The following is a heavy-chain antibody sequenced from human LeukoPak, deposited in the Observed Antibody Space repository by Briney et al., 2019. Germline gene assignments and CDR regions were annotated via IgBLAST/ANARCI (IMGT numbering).Heavy chain of an antibody. CDR2: FDPEDGET. Sequence: ASVKVSCKVSGYTLTELSMHWVRQAPGKGLEWMGGFDPEDGETIYAQKFQGRVTMTEATSTDTAYMELSSLRSEDTAVYYCARDYDILTGNWFDPWGQGTLVTVSS. CDR1: GYTLTELS. J-gene: IGHJ5*02. CDR3: ARDYDILTGNWFDP. D-gene: IGHD3-9*01. V-gene: IGHV1-24*01.